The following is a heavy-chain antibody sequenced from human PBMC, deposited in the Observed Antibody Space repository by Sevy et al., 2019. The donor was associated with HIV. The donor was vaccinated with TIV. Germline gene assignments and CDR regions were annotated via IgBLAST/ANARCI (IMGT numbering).Heavy chain of an antibody. J-gene: IGHJ5*02. Sequence: GGSLRLSCAASGFTFSSYEMNWVRQAPGKGLEWVSYISSSGSTIYYADSVKGRFTISRDNAKNSLYLQMNSLRAEDTAVYYCAREEGGMTMVKTGWFDPWGQGTLVTVSS. CDR1: GFTFSSYE. V-gene: IGHV3-48*03. CDR3: AREEGGMTMVKTGWFDP. D-gene: IGHD4-17*01. CDR2: ISSSGSTI.